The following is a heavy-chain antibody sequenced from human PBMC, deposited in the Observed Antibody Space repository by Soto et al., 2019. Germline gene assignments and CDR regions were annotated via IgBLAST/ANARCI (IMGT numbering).Heavy chain of an antibody. J-gene: IGHJ4*02. Sequence: GWSLRLSCAASGFTFSGSAMHWVRQASGKGLEWVGRIRSKANSYATAYAASVKGRLTISRDDSKNTAYLQMNSLKTEDTAVYYCTRRVEYSSSSGDYWGQGTLVTVSS. D-gene: IGHD6-6*01. CDR1: GFTFSGSA. CDR2: IRSKANSYAT. CDR3: TRRVEYSSSSGDY. V-gene: IGHV3-73*01.